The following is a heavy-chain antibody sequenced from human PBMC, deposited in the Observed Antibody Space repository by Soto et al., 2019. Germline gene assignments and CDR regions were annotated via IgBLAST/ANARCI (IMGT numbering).Heavy chain of an antibody. J-gene: IGHJ5*02. CDR2: IYSSGST. V-gene: IGHV4-4*07. CDR1: GGDISTYY. Sequence: QVQLQESGPGLVKPSETLSLTCTVSGGDISTYYWTWIRQPAGKGLEWIGRIYSSGSTKYNPSLKSRVTMSLDTSKNLFSLRLSSVTAADTAVYYCARGQRFSDWFDPLGQGTLVTVSS. CDR3: ARGQRFSDWFDP. D-gene: IGHD3-3*01.